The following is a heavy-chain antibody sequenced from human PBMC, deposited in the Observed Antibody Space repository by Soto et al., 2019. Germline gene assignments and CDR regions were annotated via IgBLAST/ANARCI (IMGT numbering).Heavy chain of an antibody. Sequence: PGGSLRLSCAASGFTFSSYAMHWVRQAPGKGLEWVAVISYDGSNKYYADSVKGRFTISRDNSKNTLYLQMNSLRAEDTAVYYCARGFRGMDVWGQGTTVTVSS. CDR1: GFTFSSYA. V-gene: IGHV3-30-3*01. D-gene: IGHD3-10*01. CDR2: ISYDGSNK. CDR3: ARGFRGMDV. J-gene: IGHJ6*02.